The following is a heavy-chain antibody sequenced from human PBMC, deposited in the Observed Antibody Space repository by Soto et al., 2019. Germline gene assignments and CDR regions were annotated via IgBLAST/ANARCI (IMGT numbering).Heavy chain of an antibody. CDR2: IIPILGIA. V-gene: IGHV1-69*04. CDR3: ARENERADYGDYVYDY. J-gene: IGHJ4*02. Sequence: GASVKVSCKASGGTFSSYTISWVRQAPGQGLEWMGRIIPILGIANYAQKFQGRVTITADKSTSTAYMELSSLRSEDTAVYYCARENERADYGDYVYDYWGQGALVTVSS. D-gene: IGHD4-17*01. CDR1: GGTFSSYT.